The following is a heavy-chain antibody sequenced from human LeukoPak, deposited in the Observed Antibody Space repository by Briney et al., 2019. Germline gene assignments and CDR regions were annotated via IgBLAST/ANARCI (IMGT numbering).Heavy chain of an antibody. CDR1: AFTFSSFS. V-gene: IGHV3-23*01. Sequence: PGGSLRLSCTASAFTFSSFSMTWLRQAPGKGLEWVSSIIVSGTTYYADSVKGRFTISRDSFRGTLFLHMDSLRVEDTAVYFCAKGSVGNADFASWGQGALVTVSS. CDR3: AKGSVGNADFAS. J-gene: IGHJ4*02. CDR2: IIVSGTT. D-gene: IGHD6-25*01.